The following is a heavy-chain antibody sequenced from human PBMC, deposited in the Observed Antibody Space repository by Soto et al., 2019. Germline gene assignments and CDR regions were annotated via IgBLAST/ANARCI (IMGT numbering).Heavy chain of an antibody. CDR2: IVVGSGNT. CDR3: AAKPDYYDSSGYYLNWFDP. Sequence: SVKVSCKASGFTFTSSAVQWVRQARGQRLEWIGWIVVGSGNTNYAQKFQERVTITRDMSTSTAYMELSSMRSEDTAVYYCAAKPDYYDSSGYYLNWFDPWGQGTLVTVSS. J-gene: IGHJ5*02. D-gene: IGHD3-22*01. V-gene: IGHV1-58*01. CDR1: GFTFTSSA.